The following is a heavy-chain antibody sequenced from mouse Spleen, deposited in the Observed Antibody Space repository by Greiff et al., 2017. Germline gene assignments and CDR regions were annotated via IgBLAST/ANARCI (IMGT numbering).Heavy chain of an antibody. D-gene: IGHD3-2*01. CDR1: GFNIKDYY. V-gene: IGHV14-1*01. CDR2: IDPEDGDT. Sequence: EVKLQESGAELVRPGASVKLSCTASGFNIKDYYMHWVKQRPEQGLEWIGRIDPEDGDTEYAPKFQGKATMTADTSSNTAYLQLSSLTSEDTAVYYCTEDSSGFAWFAYWGQGTLVTVSA. J-gene: IGHJ3*01. CDR3: TEDSSGFAWFAY.